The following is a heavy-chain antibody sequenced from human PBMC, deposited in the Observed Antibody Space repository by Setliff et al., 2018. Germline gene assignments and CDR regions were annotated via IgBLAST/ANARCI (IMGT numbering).Heavy chain of an antibody. Sequence: PGGSLRLSCAASGFTFSNYRMHWVRQAPGKGLAWVAVIWHDGGNKYHADSVKGRFTISRDNSKNTLYLQMNSLRPEDTAVYYCARTCSGSGCYAGLESWGQGTPVTV. CDR1: GFTFSNYR. CDR2: IWHDGGNK. V-gene: IGHV3-33*08. J-gene: IGHJ4*02. CDR3: ARTCSGSGCYAGLES. D-gene: IGHD2-15*01.